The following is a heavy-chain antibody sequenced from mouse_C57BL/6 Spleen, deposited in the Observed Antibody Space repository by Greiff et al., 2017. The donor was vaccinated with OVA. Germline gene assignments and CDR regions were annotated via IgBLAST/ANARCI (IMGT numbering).Heavy chain of an antibody. CDR2: IYPGDGDT. CDR1: GYAFSSSW. V-gene: IGHV1-82*01. D-gene: IGHD1-1*01. CDR3: ARGRVYYYGSSPCDY. Sequence: QVQLQQSGPELVKPGASVKISCKASGYAFSSSWMNWVKQRPGKGLEWIGRIYPGDGDTNYNGKFKGKATLTADKSSSTAYMQLSSLTSEDSAVYFGARGRVYYYGSSPCDYWGQGTTLTVSS. J-gene: IGHJ2*01.